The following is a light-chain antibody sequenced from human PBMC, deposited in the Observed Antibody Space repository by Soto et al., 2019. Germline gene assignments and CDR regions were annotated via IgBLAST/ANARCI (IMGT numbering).Light chain of an antibody. V-gene: IGLV3-1*01. CDR2: QDS. CDR3: QAWDSRTPVV. Sequence: SYELTQPPSVSVSPGQTASITCSGDKLGDKYACWYQQKPGQSPVLVIYQDSKRPAGIPERFPVSKSGNTATLTISGTQAKDEADYYCQAWDSRTPVVFGGGTKLTVL. CDR1: KLGDKY. J-gene: IGLJ2*01.